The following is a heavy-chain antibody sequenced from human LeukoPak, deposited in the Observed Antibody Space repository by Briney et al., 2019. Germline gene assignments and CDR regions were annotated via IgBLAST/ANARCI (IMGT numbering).Heavy chain of an antibody. Sequence: GGSLRLSCAASGFTYSSYWMSWVRQDPGKGLEWVANIKQDGSEKYYVDSVKGRFTISRENAKNSLYLQMNSLRAEDTAVYYCARGGGGWTFDYWGQGTLVTVSS. J-gene: IGHJ4*02. CDR2: IKQDGSEK. D-gene: IGHD3/OR15-3a*01. CDR3: ARGGGGWTFDY. CDR1: GFTYSSYW. V-gene: IGHV3-7*01.